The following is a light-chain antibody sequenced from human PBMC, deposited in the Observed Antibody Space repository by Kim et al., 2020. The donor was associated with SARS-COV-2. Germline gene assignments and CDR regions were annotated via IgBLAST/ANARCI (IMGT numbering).Light chain of an antibody. Sequence: NFILTQPHSVSESPGKTVTISCTRSGVSIASNYVQWYQQRPGSSPTTVIYEDNQRPSGVPDRFSGSIDSSSNSASLTISGLKTEDEADYYCQSYDVNNHVVFGGGTKLTVL. CDR3: QSYDVNNHVV. CDR1: GVSIASNY. J-gene: IGLJ3*02. V-gene: IGLV6-57*01. CDR2: EDN.